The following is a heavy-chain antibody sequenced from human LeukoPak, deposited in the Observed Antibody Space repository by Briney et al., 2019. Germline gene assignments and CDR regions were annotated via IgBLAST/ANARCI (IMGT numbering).Heavy chain of an antibody. Sequence: GGSLRLSCAASGFTFSSYAMSWVRQAPGKGLEWVSAISGSGGSTYYADSVKGRFTISRDNSKNTLYLQMNSLRAEDTAVYYCAKGDILTGYYNGDAFDIWGQGTMVTVSS. V-gene: IGHV3-23*01. CDR1: GFTFSSYA. J-gene: IGHJ3*02. CDR2: ISGSGGST. D-gene: IGHD3-9*01. CDR3: AKGDILTGYYNGDAFDI.